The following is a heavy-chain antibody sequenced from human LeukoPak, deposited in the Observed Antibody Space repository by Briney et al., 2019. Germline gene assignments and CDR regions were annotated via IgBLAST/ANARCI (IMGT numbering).Heavy chain of an antibody. J-gene: IGHJ3*02. CDR3: ARSGFGEDGAFDI. Sequence: ASVKVSCKASGYTFTGYYMHWVRQAPGQGLECMGWINPNSGGTNYAQKFQGWVTMARDTSISTAYMELSRLRSDDTAVYYCARSGFGEDGAFDIWGQGTMVTVSS. D-gene: IGHD3-10*01. CDR2: INPNSGGT. CDR1: GYTFTGYY. V-gene: IGHV1-2*04.